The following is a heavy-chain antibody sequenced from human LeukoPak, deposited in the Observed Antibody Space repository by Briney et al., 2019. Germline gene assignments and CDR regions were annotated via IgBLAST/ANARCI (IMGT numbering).Heavy chain of an antibody. CDR3: ARDFVDIVVVVAATPDY. CDR1: GYTFTGYY. V-gene: IGHV1-2*02. J-gene: IGHJ4*02. Sequence: ASVKVSCKASGYTFTGYYMHWVRQAPGQGLEWMGWINPNSGGTNYAQKFQGRVTMTRATSISTAYMELSRLRSDDTAVYYCARDFVDIVVVVAATPDYWGQGTLVTVSS. D-gene: IGHD2-15*01. CDR2: INPNSGGT.